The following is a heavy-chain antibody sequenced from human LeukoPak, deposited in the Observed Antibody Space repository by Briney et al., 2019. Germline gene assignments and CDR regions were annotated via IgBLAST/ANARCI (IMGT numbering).Heavy chain of an antibody. Sequence: GASVKVSCKASGGTFSNYAISWVRQAPGQGLEWMGGIIPIFGTANYAQKFQGRVTITADKSTSTAYMELSSLRSEDTAVYYCARDRISMIVVGHDAFDIWGQGTMVTVSS. J-gene: IGHJ3*02. CDR2: IIPIFGTA. CDR1: GGTFSNYA. D-gene: IGHD3-22*01. CDR3: ARDRISMIVVGHDAFDI. V-gene: IGHV1-69*06.